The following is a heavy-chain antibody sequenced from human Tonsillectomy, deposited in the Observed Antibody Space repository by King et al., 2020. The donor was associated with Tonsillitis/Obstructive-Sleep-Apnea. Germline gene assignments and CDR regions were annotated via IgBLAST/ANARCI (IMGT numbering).Heavy chain of an antibody. Sequence: VQLQQSGPGLVKPSQTLSLTSAISGDSVSSNSSAWTWIRQSPSRGLEWRGRTYYRAKWYIDYAISFKSRITINPYTSKNQFSLQQNSVTPEDTAVYYCARGGATGGGRPYWYFDLWGRGTLVTVSS. CDR2: TYYRAKWYI. CDR3: ARGGATGGGRPYWYFDL. J-gene: IGHJ2*01. D-gene: IGHD3-16*01. V-gene: IGHV6-1*01. CDR1: GDSVSSNSSA.